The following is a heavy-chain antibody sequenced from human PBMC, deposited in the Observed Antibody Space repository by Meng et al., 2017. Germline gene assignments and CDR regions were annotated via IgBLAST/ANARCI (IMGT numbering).Heavy chain of an antibody. CDR3: ARDIRPSYFDY. Sequence: VQLVRSGAEVKKPGSSWKVSVKASGGTFSSYATSWGRQAPVQGLEWMGGIIPIFGTANYAQKFQGRVTITADESTSTAYMELSSLRSEDTAVYYCARDIRPSYFDYWGQGTLVTVSS. D-gene: IGHD3-10*01. CDR2: IIPIFGTA. J-gene: IGHJ4*02. CDR1: GGTFSSYA. V-gene: IGHV1-69*01.